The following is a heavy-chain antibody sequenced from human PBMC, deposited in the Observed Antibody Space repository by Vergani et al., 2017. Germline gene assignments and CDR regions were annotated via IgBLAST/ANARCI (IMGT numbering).Heavy chain of an antibody. CDR2: IYSSGST. J-gene: IGHJ4*02. CDR1: GGSISSGSYY. V-gene: IGHV4-61*02. CDR3: ARYSVGIDY. D-gene: IGHD2-2*01. Sequence: QVQLQESGPGLVKPSQTLSLTCTVSGGSISSGSYYWSWIRQPAGKGLEWIGRIYSSGSTNYNPSLKSRVTISVDTSKIHFSLKVSSVTAADTAVYYCARYSVGIDYWGQGTLVTVSS.